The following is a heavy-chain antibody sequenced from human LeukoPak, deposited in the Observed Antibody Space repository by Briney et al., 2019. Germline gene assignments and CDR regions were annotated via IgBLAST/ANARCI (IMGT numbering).Heavy chain of an antibody. Sequence: GGSLRLSCAASGFTFNTHGMHWVRQAPGKGLEWVAFIRTDGSYTYHADSVKGRFTISRDNSKNTLFLQMNSLRPEDTAVYYCAKDDYFGSGTWGQGTLVTVSS. D-gene: IGHD3-10*01. CDR2: IRTDGSYT. CDR1: GFTFNTHG. CDR3: AKDDYFGSGT. V-gene: IGHV3-30*02. J-gene: IGHJ5*02.